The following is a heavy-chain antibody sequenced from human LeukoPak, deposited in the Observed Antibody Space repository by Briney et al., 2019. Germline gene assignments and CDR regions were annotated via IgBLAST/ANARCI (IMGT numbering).Heavy chain of an antibody. CDR3: ARAFYYDFWSGIEWLPAYYFDY. D-gene: IGHD3-3*01. CDR1: GGSMSSYY. CDR2: IFYSGST. V-gene: IGHV4-59*01. J-gene: IGHJ4*02. Sequence: SETLSLTCTVSGGSMSSYYWSWIRQSPGKGLEWIGYIFYSGSTKYNPSLKSRVTLSVDTSKNQFSVRLSSVTAADAAIYYCARAFYYDFWSGIEWLPAYYFDYWGQGTLVTVSS.